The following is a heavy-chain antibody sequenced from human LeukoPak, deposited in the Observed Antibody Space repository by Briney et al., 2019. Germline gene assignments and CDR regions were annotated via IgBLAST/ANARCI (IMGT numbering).Heavy chain of an antibody. D-gene: IGHD2-2*01. CDR3: ATNRVPETTYCSSTSCYVMKFDP. CDR2: INSSSSTI. J-gene: IGHJ5*02. CDR1: GFTFSSYS. Sequence: PGGSLRLSCAASGFTFSSYSMNWVRQAPGKGLEWVSYINSSSSTIYYADSVKGRFTISRDNAKNSLYLQMNSLRAEDTAVYYCATNRVPETTYCSSTSCYVMKFDPWGQGTLVTVSS. V-gene: IGHV3-48*01.